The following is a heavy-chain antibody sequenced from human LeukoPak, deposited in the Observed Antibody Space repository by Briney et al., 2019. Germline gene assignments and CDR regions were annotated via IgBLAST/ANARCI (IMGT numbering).Heavy chain of an antibody. CDR2: INSDGSST. CDR1: GFTFSSYW. CDR3: AKGGHSSGWYWNY. D-gene: IGHD6-19*01. V-gene: IGHV3-74*01. Sequence: PGGSLRLSCAASGFTFSSYWMHWVRQAPGKGLAWVARINSDGSSTSYADSVKGRFTISRDNAKNTLYLQMNSLRAEDTAVYYCAKGGHSSGWYWNYWGQGTLVTVSS. J-gene: IGHJ4*02.